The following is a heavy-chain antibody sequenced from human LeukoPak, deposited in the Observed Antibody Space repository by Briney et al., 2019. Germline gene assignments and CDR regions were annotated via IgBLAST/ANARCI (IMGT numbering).Heavy chain of an antibody. CDR3: ARGHYGLGV. CDR2: ITPSGTST. V-gene: IGHV3-11*01. CDR1: GLTFSDFY. J-gene: IGHJ6*02. Sequence: GGSLRLSCAASGLTFSDFYMRWIRQAPGKGLEWVSYITPSGTSTYYADSVKGRFTISRDNAKNSLDLQMNSLRAEDTAVYYCARGHYGLGVWGQGTTVTVSS.